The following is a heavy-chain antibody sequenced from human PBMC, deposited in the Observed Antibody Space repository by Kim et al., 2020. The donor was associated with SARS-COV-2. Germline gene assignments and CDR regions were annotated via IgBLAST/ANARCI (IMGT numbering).Heavy chain of an antibody. Sequence: GGSLRLSCAASGFTLNTFDMSWIRQVPGKGLEWVSAILGSDGTTYYADSVKGRFTISRDNSKNTLYLQMTTVTAEDTALYYCVKGAWVDYCGQGTLVTVSS. CDR2: ILGSDGTT. V-gene: IGHV3-23*01. D-gene: IGHD3-16*01. CDR1: GFTLNTFD. J-gene: IGHJ4*02. CDR3: VKGAWVDY.